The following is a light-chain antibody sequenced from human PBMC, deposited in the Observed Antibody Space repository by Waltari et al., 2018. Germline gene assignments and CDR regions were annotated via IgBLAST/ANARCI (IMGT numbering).Light chain of an antibody. V-gene: IGLV2-23*01. CDR3: CSFAGGNNFEVI. CDR2: EGS. CDR1: SSHVENYNL. Sequence: QSALTQPASVSGSPGQSTTISCPATSSHVENYNLVSCSQHHPGKAPKPVIYEGSKRPTGISNRFSGSTSGNTASLTISGLQAEDESDYYCCSFAGGNNFEVIFGGGTRLTVL. J-gene: IGLJ2*01.